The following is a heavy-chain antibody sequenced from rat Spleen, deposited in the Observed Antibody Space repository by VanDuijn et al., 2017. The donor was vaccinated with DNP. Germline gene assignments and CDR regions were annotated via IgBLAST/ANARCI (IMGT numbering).Heavy chain of an antibody. CDR2: ISTGVGNT. V-gene: IGHV5S11*01. Sequence: EVQLVESGGGLVQPGRAMKLSCAASGFTFSNYYMAWVRQAPTKGLEWVAAISTGVGNTYYRDSVKGRFTISRDNAKSTLYLQMDSLRSEETATYYCTKAGGYSPWYFDYWGQGVMVTVSS. J-gene: IGHJ2*01. CDR1: GFTFSNYY. CDR3: TKAGGYSPWYFDY. D-gene: IGHD1-11*01.